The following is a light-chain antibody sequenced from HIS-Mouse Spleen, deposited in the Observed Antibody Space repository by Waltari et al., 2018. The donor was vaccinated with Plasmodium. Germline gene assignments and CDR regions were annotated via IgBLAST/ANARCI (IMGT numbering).Light chain of an antibody. Sequence: DIHMTQSPSSLSSSLGHRITLTCQARQDISNYLNWYQKKQGKARKLLIYDAFNLETGGPSRLSGSASGTDCTLTLRGVQPEDIAIHYCQQYDNLRFGGGTKVEIK. V-gene: IGKV1-33*01. CDR2: DAF. J-gene: IGKJ4*01. CDR3: QQYDNLR. CDR1: QDISNY.